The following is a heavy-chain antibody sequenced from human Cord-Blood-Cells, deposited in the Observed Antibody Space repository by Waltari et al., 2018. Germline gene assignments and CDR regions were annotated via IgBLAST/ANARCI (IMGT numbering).Heavy chain of an antibody. CDR2: IYWNYDK. CDR1: GFSTSTSAVG. D-gene: IGHD6-13*01. Sequence: QITLKESGPTLVKPTQPLTLTCTFSGFSTSTSAVGVGWIRKPPGKALEWLALIYWNYDKRYSPSLKSRLTITKDTSKNQVVLTMTNMDPVDTATYYCAHSRAAAGTNHLDYWGQGTLVTVSS. V-gene: IGHV2-5*01. CDR3: AHSRAAAGTNHLDY. J-gene: IGHJ4*02.